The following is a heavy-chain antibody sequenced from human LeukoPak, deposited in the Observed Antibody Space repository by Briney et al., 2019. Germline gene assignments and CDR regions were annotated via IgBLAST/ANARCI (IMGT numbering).Heavy chain of an antibody. Sequence: ASVKVSCKASGYTFTSYDINWVRQATGQGLEWMGWMNPNSGNTGYAQKFQGRVTMTRNTSISTAYVELSSLRSEDTAVYYCARGPVTSDSSGYYRGKYYYYYMDVWGKGTTVTISS. D-gene: IGHD3-22*01. CDR1: GYTFTSYD. V-gene: IGHV1-8*01. J-gene: IGHJ6*03. CDR2: MNPNSGNT. CDR3: ARGPVTSDSSGYYRGKYYYYYMDV.